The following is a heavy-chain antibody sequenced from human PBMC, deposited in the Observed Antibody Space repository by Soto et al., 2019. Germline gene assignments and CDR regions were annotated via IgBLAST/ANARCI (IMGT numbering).Heavy chain of an antibody. D-gene: IGHD3-3*01. CDR3: ARGGGVGVAGSAAFDM. CDR1: GYPVTAYY. CDR2: INPATGAA. V-gene: IGHV1-2*02. J-gene: IGHJ3*02. Sequence: QLHLVQSGAVVKKPGASVTVSCSASGYPVTAYYMHWVRQAPGRGLEWMGGINPATGAAKYTQTFQGRVTMTRDTSTSTDFRELGGLTSEDTAVFYCARGGGVGVAGSAAFDMWGQGTLVTVSS.